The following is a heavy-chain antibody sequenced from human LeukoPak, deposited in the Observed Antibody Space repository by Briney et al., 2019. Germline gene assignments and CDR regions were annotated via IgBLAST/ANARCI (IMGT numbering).Heavy chain of an antibody. J-gene: IGHJ4*02. Sequence: PSETLSLTCTVSGGSISSYYWSWIRQPPGKGLEWIGFIHYSGSTRYNPSLKSRVTISMDTSMTHFFLNLRSVTAADTAVYYCAKGAGWWSDWGQGTLVTVSS. CDR1: GGSISSYY. CDR2: IHYSGST. CDR3: AKGAGWWSD. D-gene: IGHD2-8*02. V-gene: IGHV4-59*01.